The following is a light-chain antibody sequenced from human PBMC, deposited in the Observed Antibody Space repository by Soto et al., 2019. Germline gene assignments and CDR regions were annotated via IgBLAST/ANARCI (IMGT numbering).Light chain of an antibody. J-gene: IGLJ1*01. V-gene: IGLV1-40*01. CDR2: GNS. Sequence: QSVLTQPPSVSGAPGQRVTISCTGSGSNIGAGYDVHWYQQLPGTAPKLLIYGNSNRPSGVPDRFSGSKSGTSASLAITGLQAEDEADYYCQSYDSSLRVLGTGTKVTVL. CDR1: GSNIGAGYD. CDR3: QSYDSSLRV.